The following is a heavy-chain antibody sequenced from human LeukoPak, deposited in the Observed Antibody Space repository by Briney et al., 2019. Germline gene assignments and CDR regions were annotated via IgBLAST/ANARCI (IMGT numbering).Heavy chain of an antibody. CDR2: ISGSGGST. CDR1: GFTFSSYA. D-gene: IGHD3-9*01. J-gene: IGHJ4*02. CDR3: AKDVKYFDWFVADY. V-gene: IGHV3-23*01. Sequence: GRSLRLSCAASGFTFSSYAMSWVRQAPGKGLEWVSAISGSGGSTYYADSVKGRFTISRDNSKNTLYLQMNSLRAEDTAVYYCAKDVKYFDWFVADYWGQGTLVTVSS.